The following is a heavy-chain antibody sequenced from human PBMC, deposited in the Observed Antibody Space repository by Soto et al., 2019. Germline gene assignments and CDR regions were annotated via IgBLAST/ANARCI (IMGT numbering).Heavy chain of an antibody. D-gene: IGHD2-2*01. CDR2: ISSSSRTI. V-gene: IGHV3-48*04. CDR3: ARDRSRLYCSSTSCYNDAFDI. Sequence: GGSLRLSCAASGFTYSSYSMNWVRQAPGKGLEWVSYISSSSRTIYYADSVKGRFTISRDNAKNSLYLQMNSLRAEDTAVYYCARDRSRLYCSSTSCYNDAFDIWGQGTMVTVSS. CDR1: GFTYSSYS. J-gene: IGHJ3*02.